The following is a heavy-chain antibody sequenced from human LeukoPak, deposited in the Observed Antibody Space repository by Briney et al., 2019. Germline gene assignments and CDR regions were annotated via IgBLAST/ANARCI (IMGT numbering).Heavy chain of an antibody. CDR2: ISHSGSA. J-gene: IGHJ3*02. CDR1: GGSFSGYY. CDR3: ARFGGWYAFDI. D-gene: IGHD6-19*01. V-gene: IGHV4-34*01. Sequence: SETLSLTCAVYGGSFSGYYWSWIRQPPGKGLEWIGEISHSGSANYNPSLKSRVTISVDTSKNQFSLKLSSVTAADTAVYYCARFGGWYAFDIWGQGTMVTVSS.